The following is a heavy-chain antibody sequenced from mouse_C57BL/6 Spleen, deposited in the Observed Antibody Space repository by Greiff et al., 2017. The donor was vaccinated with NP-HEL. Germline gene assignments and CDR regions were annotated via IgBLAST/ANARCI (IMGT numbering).Heavy chain of an antibody. V-gene: IGHV1-52*01. Sequence: QVQLQQPGAELVRPGSSVKLSCKASGYTFTSYWLHWVKQRPIQGLEWIGNIDPSDSETHYNQKFKDKATLTVDKSSSTAYMQLSSLTSEDSAVYYCARRGIYYDYDALFDYWGQGTTLTVSS. CDR2: IDPSDSET. D-gene: IGHD2-4*01. J-gene: IGHJ2*01. CDR3: ARRGIYYDYDALFDY. CDR1: GYTFTSYW.